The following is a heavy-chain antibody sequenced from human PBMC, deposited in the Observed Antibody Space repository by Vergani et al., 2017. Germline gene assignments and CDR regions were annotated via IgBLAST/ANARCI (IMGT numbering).Heavy chain of an antibody. CDR1: GFTFSSYG. D-gene: IGHD1-26*01. J-gene: IGHJ4*02. CDR2: ISYDGSNK. Sequence: QVQLVESGGGVVQPGRSLRLSCAASGFTFSSYGMHWVRQAPGKGLEWVAVISYDGSNKYYADSVKGRFTISRDNSKNTLYLQMNSLRAEDTAVYYCAKDRGELLRGGLDYWAREPWSPSPQ. CDR3: AKDRGELLRGGLDY. V-gene: IGHV3-30*18.